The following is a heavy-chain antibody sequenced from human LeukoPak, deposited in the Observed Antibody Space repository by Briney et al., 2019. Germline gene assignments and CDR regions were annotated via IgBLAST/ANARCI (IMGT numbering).Heavy chain of an antibody. Sequence: ASVNVSCKASGYTFTGYYMHWVRQAPGHGLAWMGWINPNSGGTNYAQKFQGRVTMTRDTSISTAYMELSRLRSDDTAVYYCARTLYYYDSSGYLFDYWGQGTLVTVSS. D-gene: IGHD3-22*01. CDR3: ARTLYYYDSSGYLFDY. J-gene: IGHJ4*02. CDR2: INPNSGGT. CDR1: GYTFTGYY. V-gene: IGHV1-2*02.